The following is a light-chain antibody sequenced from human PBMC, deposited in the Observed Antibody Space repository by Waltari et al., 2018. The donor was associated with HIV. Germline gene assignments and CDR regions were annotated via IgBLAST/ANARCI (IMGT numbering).Light chain of an antibody. V-gene: IGLV3-27*01. CDR3: YSAADNSGM. CDR1: VLAKKF. Sequence: SFELTQPSSVSVSPGQTARITCSGDVLAKKFVRWFQQKPGQAPVLVMYKDTERPSGIPARFSGTSSGTTVTLTIRGAQVDDEADYYCYSAADNSGMFGGGTKVTVL. CDR2: KDT. J-gene: IGLJ3*02.